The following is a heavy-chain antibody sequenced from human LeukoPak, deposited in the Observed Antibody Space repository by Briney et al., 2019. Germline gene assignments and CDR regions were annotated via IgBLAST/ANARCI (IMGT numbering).Heavy chain of an antibody. CDR1: GFTFSSYS. CDR2: INGDGSET. J-gene: IGHJ4*02. CDR3: TREEGSTDH. Sequence: GGSLRLSCAASGFTFSSYSMNWVRQAPGKGLVWVSHINGDGSETNYADSVRGRFTSSRDNAKNTLYLQMNSLRVDDTAVYYCTREEGSTDHWGQGTLVTVSS. D-gene: IGHD5/OR15-5a*01. V-gene: IGHV3-74*01.